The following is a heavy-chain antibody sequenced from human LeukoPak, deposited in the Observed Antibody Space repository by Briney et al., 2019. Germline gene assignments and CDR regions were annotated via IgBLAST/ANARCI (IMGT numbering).Heavy chain of an antibody. CDR2: VDWDDDK. CDR3: ARLYGDFYFDY. CDR1: GFSLTTSGIR. J-gene: IGHJ4*02. D-gene: IGHD4-17*01. V-gene: IGHV2-70*04. Sequence: SGPAPVNPTPPLTLTCTFSGFSLTTSGIRVSWIRQPPGKALEWLAHVDWDDDKFYSTSLKTRLTLSKDTSKNQVVLTMTNMDPVDTATYYCARLYGDFYFDYWGQGTLVTVSS.